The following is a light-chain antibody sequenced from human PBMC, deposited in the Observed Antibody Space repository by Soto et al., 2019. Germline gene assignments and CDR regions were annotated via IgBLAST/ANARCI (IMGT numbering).Light chain of an antibody. CDR3: SSYTSSSTLV. Sequence: QSVLTQPASVSGSPGQSITISCTGTSIDVGGYNSVSWYQQHPGKAPKLMIYDVSNRPSGVSNRFSGSKSGNTASLTISGLQAEDEADYYCSSYTSSSTLVFGGGTKLTVL. CDR2: DVS. CDR1: SIDVGGYNS. J-gene: IGLJ2*01. V-gene: IGLV2-14*01.